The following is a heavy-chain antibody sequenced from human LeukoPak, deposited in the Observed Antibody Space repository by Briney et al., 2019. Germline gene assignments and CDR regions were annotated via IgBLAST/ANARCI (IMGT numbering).Heavy chain of an antibody. CDR2: INPNSGGT. V-gene: IGHV1-2*02. CDR3: ASGSIAEAGTQYYYYYYGMDV. J-gene: IGHJ6*02. Sequence: ASVKVSCKASGHTFTGYYMHWVRQAPGQGLEWMGWINPNSGGTNYAQKFQGRVTMTRDTSISTAYMELSRLRSDDTAVYYCASGSIAEAGTQYYYYYYGMDVWGQGTTVTVSS. D-gene: IGHD6-19*01. CDR1: GHTFTGYY.